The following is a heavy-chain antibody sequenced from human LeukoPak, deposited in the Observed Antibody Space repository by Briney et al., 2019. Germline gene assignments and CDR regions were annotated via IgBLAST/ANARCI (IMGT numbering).Heavy chain of an antibody. Sequence: GGSLRLSCAASGFTFSSFGMHWVRQAPGKGLAWVGFIRSKAYGGTTEYAASVKGRFTISRDDSKSIAYLQMNSLKTEDTAVYYCTRMGGFTYYDFWSGSKTRAPFDYWGQGTLVTVSS. CDR1: GFTFSSFG. D-gene: IGHD3-3*01. CDR3: TRMGGFTYYDFWSGSKTRAPFDY. V-gene: IGHV3-49*04. J-gene: IGHJ4*02. CDR2: IRSKAYGGTT.